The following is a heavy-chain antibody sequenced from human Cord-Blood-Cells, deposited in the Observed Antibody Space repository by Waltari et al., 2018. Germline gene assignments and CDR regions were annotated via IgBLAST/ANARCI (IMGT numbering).Heavy chain of an antibody. V-gene: IGHV4-39*01. J-gene: IGHJ5*02. D-gene: IGHD3-10*01. CDR3: ASLTDYYGSGSYYNTWFDP. CDR2: IYYSGST. CDR1: GGSISSSSYY. Sequence: QLQLQESGPGLVKPSETLSLTCTVSGGSISSSSYYWGWIRQPPGKGLEWIGSIYYSGSTYYNPSLKSRVTISVDTSKNQFSLKLSSVTAADTAVYYCASLTDYYGSGSYYNTWFDPWGQGTLVTVSS.